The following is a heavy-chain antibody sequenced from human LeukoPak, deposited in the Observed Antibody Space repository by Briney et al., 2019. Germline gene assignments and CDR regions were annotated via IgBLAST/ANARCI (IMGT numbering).Heavy chain of an antibody. CDR2: IGTAGDT. CDR3: ARDRAYSSGWYGPSLYYYYYGMDV. D-gene: IGHD6-19*01. V-gene: IGHV3-13*01. J-gene: IGHJ6*04. CDR1: GFTFSSYD. Sequence: GGSLRLSCAASGFTFSSYDMHWVRQATGKGLEWVSAIGTAGDTYYPGSVKGRFTISRENAKNSLYLQMNSLRAGDTAVYYCARDRAYSSGWYGPSLYYYYYGMDVWGKGTTVTVSS.